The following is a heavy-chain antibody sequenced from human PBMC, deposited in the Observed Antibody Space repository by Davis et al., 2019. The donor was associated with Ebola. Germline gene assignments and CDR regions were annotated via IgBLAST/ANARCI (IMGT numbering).Heavy chain of an antibody. J-gene: IGHJ4*02. CDR2: IFSNDEK. Sequence: SGPTLVKPPQTLSLTCTFSGFSLTTSGVGVGWIRQPPGKALEWLAHIFSNDEKSYSTSLKSRLTISKDTSKSQVVLTMTNMDPVDTATYYCARTVEPVGSIFGVVTDYWGQGTLVTVSS. D-gene: IGHD3-3*01. CDR3: ARTVEPVGSIFGVVTDY. V-gene: IGHV2-26*01. CDR1: GFSLTTSGVG.